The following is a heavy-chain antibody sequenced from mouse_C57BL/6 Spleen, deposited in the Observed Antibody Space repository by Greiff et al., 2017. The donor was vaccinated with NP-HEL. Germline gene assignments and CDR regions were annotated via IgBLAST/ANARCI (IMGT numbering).Heavy chain of an antibody. CDR1: GFTFSDYG. CDR3: ARNGPITTVVATRYYFDY. D-gene: IGHD1-1*01. J-gene: IGHJ2*01. CDR2: ISSGRSTI. V-gene: IGHV5-17*01. Sequence: EVQGVESGGGLVKPGGSLKLSCAASGFTFSDYGMHWVRQAPEKGLEWVAYISSGRSTIYYADTVKGRFTISRDNAKNTLFLQMTSLRSEDTAMYYCARNGPITTVVATRYYFDYWGQGTTLTVSS.